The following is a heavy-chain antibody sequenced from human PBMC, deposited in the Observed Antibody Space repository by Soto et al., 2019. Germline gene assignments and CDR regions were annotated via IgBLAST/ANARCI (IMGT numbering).Heavy chain of an antibody. J-gene: IGHJ4*02. CDR3: AREKNGWESLIDY. CDR2: IFHGGAT. D-gene: IGHD1-26*01. CDR1: GGTSSSSFW. V-gene: IGHV4-4*02. Sequence: PSETLCLTWAVSGGTSSSSFWWSWVSKTPGKGLEWIGEIFHGGATNYNPSLKSRVTISVDKSKNQFSLKLSSVTAADTAVYYCAREKNGWESLIDYWGQGTLVTVSS.